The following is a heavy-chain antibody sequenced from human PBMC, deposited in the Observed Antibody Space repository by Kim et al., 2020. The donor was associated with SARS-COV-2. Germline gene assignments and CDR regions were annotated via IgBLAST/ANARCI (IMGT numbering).Heavy chain of an antibody. J-gene: IGHJ6*02. CDR3: ARGLLYYYYYYGMDV. Sequence: PSLKSRVTISVDTSKNQFSLKLSSVTAADTAVYYCARGLLYYYYYYGMDVWGQGTTVTVSS. V-gene: IGHV4-34*01. D-gene: IGHD3-10*01.